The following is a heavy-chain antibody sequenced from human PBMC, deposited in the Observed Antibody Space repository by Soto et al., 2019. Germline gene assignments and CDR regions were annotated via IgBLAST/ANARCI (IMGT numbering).Heavy chain of an antibody. J-gene: IGHJ6*02. Sequence: SETLSLTCAVYGGSFSGYYWSWIRQPPGKGLEWIGEINHSGSTNYNPSLKSRVTISVDTSKNQFSLKLSSVTAADTAVYYCARVIVVVAAAAHYYYYYGMDVWGQGTTVTVSS. CDR3: ARVIVVVAAAAHYYYYYGMDV. D-gene: IGHD2-2*01. CDR2: INHSGST. CDR1: GGSFSGYY. V-gene: IGHV4-34*01.